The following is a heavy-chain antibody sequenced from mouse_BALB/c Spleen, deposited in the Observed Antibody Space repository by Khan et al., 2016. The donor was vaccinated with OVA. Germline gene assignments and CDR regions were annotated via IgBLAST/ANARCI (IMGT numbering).Heavy chain of an antibody. V-gene: IGHV4-1*02. Sequence: EVEPVESGGGLVQPGGSLKLSCAASGFDFSRYWMSWVRQAPGKGLEWIGEINPDSSTINYTPSLKDKFIISRDNAKNTLYLQMSKVRSEDTALYYCASYRYTWFAYWGQGTLGTVSA. CDR3: ASYRYTWFAY. J-gene: IGHJ3*01. CDR1: GFDFSRYW. CDR2: INPDSSTI. D-gene: IGHD2-14*01.